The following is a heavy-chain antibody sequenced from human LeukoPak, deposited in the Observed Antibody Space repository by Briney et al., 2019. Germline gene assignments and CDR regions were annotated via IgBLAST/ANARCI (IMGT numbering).Heavy chain of an antibody. Sequence: GSLRLSCAASGFTFSTYTMNWVRQAPGKGLEWVSSISSSSIYVYYTDSVKGRFSISRDNASTSVYLQMNNLRAEDTAVYYCARVNGDYERGGAPDYWGQGTLVTVSS. CDR3: ARVNGDYERGGAPDY. D-gene: IGHD4-17*01. J-gene: IGHJ4*02. V-gene: IGHV3-21*01. CDR2: ISSSSIYV. CDR1: GFTFSTYT.